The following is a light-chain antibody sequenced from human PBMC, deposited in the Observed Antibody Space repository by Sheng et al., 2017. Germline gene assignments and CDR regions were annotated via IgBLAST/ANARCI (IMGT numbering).Light chain of an antibody. CDR1: QGINNY. J-gene: IGKJ4*01. V-gene: IGKV1-9*01. CDR2: GAF. Sequence: IQLTQSPSSLSASVGDRVTIACRASQGINNYLAWYQQKPGKAPKLLIYGAFILHSGVPSRFSGSGSGTDFTFTISNLQPEDFATYYCQRLDYPLTFGGGTKVEIK. CDR3: QRLDYPLT.